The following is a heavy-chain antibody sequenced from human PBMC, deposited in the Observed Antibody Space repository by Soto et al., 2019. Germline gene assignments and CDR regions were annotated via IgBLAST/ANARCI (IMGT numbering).Heavy chain of an antibody. D-gene: IGHD3-22*01. CDR2: ISYDGSNK. J-gene: IGHJ4*02. V-gene: IGHV3-30*18. Sequence: LRLSCAASGFTFSSYGMHWVRQAPGKGLEWVAVISYDGSNKYYADSVKGRFTISRDNSKNTLYLQMNSLRAEDTAVYYCAKEIKAYYYDSSGVDYWGQGTLVTVSS. CDR1: GFTFSSYG. CDR3: AKEIKAYYYDSSGVDY.